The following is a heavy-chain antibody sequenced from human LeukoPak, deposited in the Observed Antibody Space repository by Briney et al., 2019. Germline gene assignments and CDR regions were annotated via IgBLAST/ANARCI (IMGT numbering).Heavy chain of an antibody. V-gene: IGHV3-7*01. Sequence: GGSLRLSCAASGFIFSSYWMTWVRQAPGKGLEWVANIKQDGSEKFYMDSVRGRFTISRDNDKNSLYLQMNTLRAEDTAIYYCVRVRGIGWALENWGQGILVTVSS. CDR2: IKQDGSEK. D-gene: IGHD6-19*01. CDR1: GFIFSSYW. J-gene: IGHJ4*02. CDR3: VRVRGIGWALEN.